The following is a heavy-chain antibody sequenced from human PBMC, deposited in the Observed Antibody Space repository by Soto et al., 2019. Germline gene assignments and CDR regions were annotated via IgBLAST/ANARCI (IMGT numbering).Heavy chain of an antibody. CDR1: GYTFASYA. J-gene: IGHJ6*02. CDR3: AREYSSSGRTNYGMDV. CDR2: INTGNGNT. D-gene: IGHD6-6*01. V-gene: IGHV1-3*04. Sequence: GASVKVSCKASGYTFASYAMHWVRQAPGQRLEWMGWINTGNGNTKYSQKFQGRVTITRDTSASTAYMELSSLRSEDTAVYYCAREYSSSGRTNYGMDVWGQGTTVNVSS.